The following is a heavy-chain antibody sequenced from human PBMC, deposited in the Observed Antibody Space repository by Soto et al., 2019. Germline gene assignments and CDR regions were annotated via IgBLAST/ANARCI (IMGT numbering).Heavy chain of an antibody. V-gene: IGHV4-59*07. Sequence: SDTLSLTCTVSGGSISCYHWSWFRQTPGKAPEWIGYIYSSGSTNYNASLKSRVTISIDTSKSQFALQLKSVTAADTAVYFCARYSSESSDYYLQDYWGPGTLVTVSS. D-gene: IGHD3-22*01. CDR1: GGSISCYH. CDR3: ARYSSESSDYYLQDY. CDR2: IYSSGST. J-gene: IGHJ4*02.